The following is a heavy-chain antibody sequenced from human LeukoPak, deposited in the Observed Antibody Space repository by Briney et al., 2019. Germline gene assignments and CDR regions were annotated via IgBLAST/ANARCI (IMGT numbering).Heavy chain of an antibody. J-gene: IGHJ6*03. D-gene: IGHD2-8*01. V-gene: IGHV1-69*05. CDR2: IIPIFGTA. Sequence: ASVKVSCKASGGTFSSYAISWVRQAPGQGLEWMGGIIPIFGTANYAQKFQGRVTITTDESTSTAYMELSSLRSEDTAVYYCASQKWPGASHNGYYYYMDVWGKGTTVTVSS. CDR3: ASQKWPGASHNGYYYYMDV. CDR1: GGTFSSYA.